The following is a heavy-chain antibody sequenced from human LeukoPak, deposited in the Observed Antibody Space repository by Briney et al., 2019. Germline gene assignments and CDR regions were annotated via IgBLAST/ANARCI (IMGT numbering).Heavy chain of an antibody. CDR3: ARAGGYYYYYYGMDV. Sequence: PSETLSLTCNVSGGSISGYHWSWIRQPPGKGLEWIGYIYYSGSTNYNPSLKSRVTISVDTSKNQFSLKLSSVTAADTAVYYCARAGGYYYYYYGMDVWGQGTTVTVSS. D-gene: IGHD1-14*01. J-gene: IGHJ6*02. V-gene: IGHV4-59*12. CDR1: GGSISGYH. CDR2: IYYSGST.